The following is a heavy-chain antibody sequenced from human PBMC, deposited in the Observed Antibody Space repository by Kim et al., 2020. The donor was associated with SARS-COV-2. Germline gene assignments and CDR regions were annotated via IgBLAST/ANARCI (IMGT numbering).Heavy chain of an antibody. V-gene: IGHV4-31*02. J-gene: IGHJ4*02. CDR2: YYSGST. Sequence: YYSGSTYYNPSLKSRVTISVDTSKNQFSLKLSSVTAADTAVYYCARGEGYWGQGTLVTVSS. CDR3: ARGEGY. D-gene: IGHD1-26*01.